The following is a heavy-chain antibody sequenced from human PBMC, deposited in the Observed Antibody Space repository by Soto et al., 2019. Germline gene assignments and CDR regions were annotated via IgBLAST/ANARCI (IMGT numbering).Heavy chain of an antibody. V-gene: IGHV1-8*01. CDR2: MNPNSGNT. CDR3: ARVLNWASFYDFWSGASTMIDFPNPLQPLP. Sequence: ASVKVSCKASGYTFTSYDINWVRQATGQGLEWMGWMNPNSGNTGYAQKFQGRVTMTRNTSISTAYMELSSLRSEDTAVYYCARVLNWASFYDFWSGASTMIDFPNPLQPLPWG. J-gene: IGHJ5*02. CDR1: GYTFTSYD. D-gene: IGHD3-3*01.